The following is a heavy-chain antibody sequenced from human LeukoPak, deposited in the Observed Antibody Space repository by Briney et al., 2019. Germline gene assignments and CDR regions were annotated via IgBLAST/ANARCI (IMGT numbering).Heavy chain of an antibody. Sequence: PGRSLRLSCAASGFTFSSYAMHWVRQAPGKGLEWVAVISYDGGNKYYADSVKGRFTISRDNSKNTLYLQMNSLRAEDTAVYYCAREDMVNDAFDIWGQGTMVTVSS. CDR3: AREDMVNDAFDI. V-gene: IGHV3-30-3*01. CDR1: GFTFSSYA. D-gene: IGHD5-18*01. J-gene: IGHJ3*02. CDR2: ISYDGGNK.